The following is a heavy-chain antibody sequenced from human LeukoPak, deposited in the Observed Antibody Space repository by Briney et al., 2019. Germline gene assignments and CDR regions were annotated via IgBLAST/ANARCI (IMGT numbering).Heavy chain of an antibody. CDR1: GGSSSSGDYN. J-gene: IGHJ5*02. CDR2: MYYSGST. D-gene: IGHD3-22*01. Sequence: PSQTLSLTSTGSGGSSSSGDYNWRWIRQPPEKSLEWIAYMYYSGSTYYNPSLKSRVTMSSDTSKNQFSLKLSSVTAADTAVYYCARPYYYDSRIDPWGQGTLVTVSS. V-gene: IGHV4-30-4*01. CDR3: ARPYYYDSRIDP.